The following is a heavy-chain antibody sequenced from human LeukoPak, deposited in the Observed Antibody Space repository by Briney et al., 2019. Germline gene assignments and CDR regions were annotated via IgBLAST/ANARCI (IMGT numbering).Heavy chain of an antibody. Sequence: PSETLSLTRTVSGGSISSSSYYWGWIRQPPGKGLEWIGSIYYSGSTYYNPSLKSRVTISVDTSKNQFSLKLSSVTAADTAVYYCARLMSKESSYFDYWGQGTLVTVSS. CDR3: ARLMSKESSYFDY. CDR1: GGSISSSSYY. CDR2: IYYSGST. V-gene: IGHV4-39*01. D-gene: IGHD2-2*01. J-gene: IGHJ4*02.